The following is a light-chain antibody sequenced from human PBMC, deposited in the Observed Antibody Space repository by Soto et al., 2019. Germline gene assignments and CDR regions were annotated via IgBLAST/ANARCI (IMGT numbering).Light chain of an antibody. CDR3: QQSSKWPGGT. CDR2: DAS. V-gene: IGKV3-11*01. CDR1: QSVSSY. J-gene: IGKJ3*01. Sequence: EIVLTQSPATLSLSPGERATLSCRASQSVSSYLAWYQQKPGQAPRLLIYDASNRATGIPARFSGSGSGTDFTLTISSLEPEDFSVYYCQQSSKWPGGTFGPGTKVDIK.